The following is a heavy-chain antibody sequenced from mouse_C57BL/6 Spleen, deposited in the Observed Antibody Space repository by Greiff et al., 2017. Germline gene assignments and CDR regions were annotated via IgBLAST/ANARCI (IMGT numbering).Heavy chain of an antibody. CDR2: ISYDGSN. D-gene: IGHD1-1*01. Sequence: VQLQESGPGLVKPSQSLSLTCSVTGYSITSGYYWNWIRQFPGNKLEWMGYISYDGSNNYNPSLKNRISITRDTSKNQFFLKLNSVTTEDTATYYCARRDYYGSYAMDYWGQGTSVTVSS. CDR3: ARRDYYGSYAMDY. J-gene: IGHJ4*01. V-gene: IGHV3-6*01. CDR1: GYSITSGYY.